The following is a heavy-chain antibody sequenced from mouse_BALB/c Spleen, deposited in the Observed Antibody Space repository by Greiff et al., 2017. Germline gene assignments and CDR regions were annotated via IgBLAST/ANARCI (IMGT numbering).Heavy chain of an antibody. CDR1: GFSLTSYG. CDR2: IWAGGST. CDR3: ARENYRYSAWFAY. J-gene: IGHJ3*01. Sequence: VKLMESGPGLVAPSQSLSITCTVSGFSLTSYGVHWVRQPPGKGLEWLGVIWAGGSTNYNSALMSRLSISKDNSKCQVFLKMNSLQTDDTAMYYCARENYRYSAWFAYWGQGTLVTVSA. D-gene: IGHD2-14*01. V-gene: IGHV2-9*02.